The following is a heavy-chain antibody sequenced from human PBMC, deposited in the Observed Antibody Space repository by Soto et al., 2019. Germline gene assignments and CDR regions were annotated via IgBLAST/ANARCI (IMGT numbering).Heavy chain of an antibody. CDR1: GFTFSSYW. CDR3: ASGIGSSGEDYYYGMDV. V-gene: IGHV3-7*03. Sequence: GGSLRLSCAASGFTFSSYWMSWVRQAPGKGLECVANIKQDGSEKYYVDSVKGRFTISRDNAKNSLYLQMNSLRAEDTAVYYCASGIGSSGEDYYYGMDVWGQGTTVTVYS. D-gene: IGHD6-19*01. J-gene: IGHJ6*02. CDR2: IKQDGSEK.